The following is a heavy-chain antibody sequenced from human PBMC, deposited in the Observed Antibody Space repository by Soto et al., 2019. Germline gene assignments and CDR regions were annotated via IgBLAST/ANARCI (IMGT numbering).Heavy chain of an antibody. CDR1: GGSISSGDYY. D-gene: IGHD4-17*01. CDR3: ARGRGDYGDRGPFDY. CDR2: IYYSGST. J-gene: IGHJ4*02. V-gene: IGHV4-30-4*01. Sequence: QVQLQESGPGLVKPSQTLSLTCTVSGGSISSGDYYWSWIRQPPGKGLEWIGYIYYSGSTYYNPSPHSRVTKSVDTSKNQFSLKLSTVTAADTAVYYCARGRGDYGDRGPFDYWGQGTLVTVSS.